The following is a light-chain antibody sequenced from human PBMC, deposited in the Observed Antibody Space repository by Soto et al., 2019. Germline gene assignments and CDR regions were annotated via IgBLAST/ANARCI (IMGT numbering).Light chain of an antibody. CDR1: QSVSSY. CDR3: QQRSTWWWT. V-gene: IGKV3-11*01. J-gene: IGKJ1*01. CDR2: DAS. Sequence: EIVLTQSPATLSLSPGERATLSCRASQSVSSYLAWYQQKPGQAPRLLIYDASNRATGIPARFSGSGSGTDFTLTISSLEPEDFAVYYCQQRSTWWWTFGQGTKVEIK.